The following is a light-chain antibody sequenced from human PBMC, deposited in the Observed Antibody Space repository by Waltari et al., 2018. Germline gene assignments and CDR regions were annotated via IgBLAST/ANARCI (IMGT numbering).Light chain of an antibody. CDR3: QQYGST. Sequence: IVLTQSPGTLSLSPGERATLSCRASQSVSSSYLAWYQQKPGQATRLLIYGASSRATGIPDRFSGSGSGTDFTLTISRLEPEDFAVYYCQQYGSTFGQGTKVEIK. CDR2: GAS. CDR1: QSVSSSY. J-gene: IGKJ1*01. V-gene: IGKV3-20*01.